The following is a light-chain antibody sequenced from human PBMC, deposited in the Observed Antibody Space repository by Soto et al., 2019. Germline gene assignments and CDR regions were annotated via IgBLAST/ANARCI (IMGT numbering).Light chain of an antibody. CDR1: QSISSW. Sequence: DIQMTQSPSTLSASVGDRVTITCRASQSISSWLAWNQQKPGKAPKLLIYDASSLESGVPSRFSGSGSGTEFTLTISSLQPDDFATYYCQQYNSYSYTFGQGTKLEIK. CDR3: QQYNSYSYT. J-gene: IGKJ2*01. CDR2: DAS. V-gene: IGKV1-5*01.